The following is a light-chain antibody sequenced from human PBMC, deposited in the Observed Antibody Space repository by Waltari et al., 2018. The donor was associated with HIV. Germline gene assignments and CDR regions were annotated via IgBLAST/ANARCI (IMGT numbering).Light chain of an antibody. CDR2: GAS. CDR3: QQYNNWPPWT. J-gene: IGKJ1*01. CDR1: QCVSSN. Sequence: EIVMTPSPATLSVSPGERATLSCRASQCVSSNLAWFQQKPGQTPRLLVYGASTMDTGIPARFSGSGSGTEFTLTISSLQSEDFAVYYCQQYNNWPPWTFGQGTKVEIK. V-gene: IGKV3-15*01.